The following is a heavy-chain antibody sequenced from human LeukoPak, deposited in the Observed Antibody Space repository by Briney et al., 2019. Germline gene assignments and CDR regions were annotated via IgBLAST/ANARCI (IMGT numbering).Heavy chain of an antibody. D-gene: IGHD5-24*01. J-gene: IGHJ4*02. CDR3: ARAKMATNISDFDY. Sequence: SETLSLTCAVYGGSFSSYYWSWIRQPPGKGLEWIGEINHSGSTNYNLSLKSRVTISVDTSKNQFSLKLSSVTAADTAVYYCARAKMATNISDFDYWGQGTLVTVSS. CDR2: INHSGST. V-gene: IGHV4-34*01. CDR1: GGSFSSYY.